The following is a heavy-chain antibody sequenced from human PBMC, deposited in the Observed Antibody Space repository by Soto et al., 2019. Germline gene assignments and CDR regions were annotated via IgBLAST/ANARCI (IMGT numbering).Heavy chain of an antibody. CDR2: ISDDGNTK. CDR3: TRADVTVTLSVFDP. V-gene: IGHV3-30-3*01. J-gene: IGHJ5*02. Sequence: QVQLVESGGGVVQPGRSLRLSFAASGFIFSSFPMHWVRQAPGKGLGWVAVISDDGNTKYYADSVKGRFTISRDNSKNTLYLQMNSLSAEDTAVYYCTRADVTVTLSVFDPWGQGTLVTVSS. CDR1: GFIFSSFP. D-gene: IGHD4-17*01.